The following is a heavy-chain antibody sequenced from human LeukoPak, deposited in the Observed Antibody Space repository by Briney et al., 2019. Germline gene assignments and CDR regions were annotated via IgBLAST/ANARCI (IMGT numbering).Heavy chain of an antibody. Sequence: GGSLRLSCAASGFTFSSYAMHWVRQAPGKGLEWISYISSSGSTIYYADSVKGRFTISRDNAKNSLSLQMNSLRAEDTALYYCAREGIAAAGDFDYWGQGTLVTVSS. CDR3: AREGIAAAGDFDY. D-gene: IGHD6-13*01. V-gene: IGHV3-48*03. CDR2: ISSSGSTI. J-gene: IGHJ4*02. CDR1: GFTFSSYA.